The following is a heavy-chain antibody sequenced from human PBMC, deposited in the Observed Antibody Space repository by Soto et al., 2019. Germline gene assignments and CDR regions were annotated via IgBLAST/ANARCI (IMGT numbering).Heavy chain of an antibody. CDR2: ISYDGSNK. CDR1: GFTFSSYA. CDR3: ARGSSWYCSSTSCLPYYYGMDV. J-gene: IGHJ6*02. D-gene: IGHD2-2*01. Sequence: PGGSLRLSCAASGFTFSSYAMHWVRQAPGKGLEWVAVISYDGSNKYYADSVKGRFTISRDNSKNTLYLQMNSLRAEDTAVYYCARGSSWYCSSTSCLPYYYGMDVWGQGTTVTVSS. V-gene: IGHV3-30-3*01.